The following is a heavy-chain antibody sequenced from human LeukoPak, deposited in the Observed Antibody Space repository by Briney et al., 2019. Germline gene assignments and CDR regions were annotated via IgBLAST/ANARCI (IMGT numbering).Heavy chain of an antibody. CDR1: GYTFTSYD. V-gene: IGHV1-8*01. CDR2: MNPNSGNT. D-gene: IGHD1-14*01. CDR3: ARGPPVDYYYYYMDV. J-gene: IGHJ6*03. Sequence: ASVKVSCKASGYTFTSYDINWVRQATGQGLEWMGWMNPNSGNTGYAQKFRGRVTMTRNTSISTAYMELSSLRSEDTAVYYCARGPPVDYYYYYMDVWGKGTTVTISS.